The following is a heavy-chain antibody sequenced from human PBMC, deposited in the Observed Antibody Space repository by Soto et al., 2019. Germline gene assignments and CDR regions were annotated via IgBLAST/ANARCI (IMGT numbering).Heavy chain of an antibody. CDR2: VNPILSMS. CDR3: ATSYGSGYRAFDY. Sequence: QVQLVQSGAELKKPGSSVKVSCKASGDTFSFYTINWVRQAPGLGLEWMGRVNPILSMSNYAQKFQGRVTMTADTSTSTAYMELRTLRSEDTAFYYCATSYGSGYRAFDYWGQGALVTVSS. V-gene: IGHV1-69*02. D-gene: IGHD3-10*01. J-gene: IGHJ4*02. CDR1: GDTFSFYT.